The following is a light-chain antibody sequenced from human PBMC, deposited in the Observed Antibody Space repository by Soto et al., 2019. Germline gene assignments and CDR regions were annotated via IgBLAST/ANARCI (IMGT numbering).Light chain of an antibody. CDR2: LGS. CDR3: MQALQTWT. Sequence: DVVLTQSPLSLPVTLGQPASISCRSSQGLLQSNGYNYLDWYLQKPGQSPQLLIYLGSNRASGVPDRFSGSGSGTDFTLKISRVEAEDVGVYYCMQALQTWTFGQGTKVDIK. V-gene: IGKV2-28*01. J-gene: IGKJ1*01. CDR1: QGLLQSNGYNY.